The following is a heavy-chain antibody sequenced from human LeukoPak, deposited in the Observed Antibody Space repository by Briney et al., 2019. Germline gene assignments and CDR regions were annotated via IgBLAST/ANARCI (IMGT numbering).Heavy chain of an antibody. D-gene: IGHD6-6*01. Sequence: SETLSLTCAVYGGSFSGYYWSWIRQPPGKGLEWIGEINHSGSTNYNPSLKSRVTISVDTSKNQFSLKLSSVTAADTAVYYCARRKAARPRGYYYYMDVWGKGTTVTVSS. CDR1: GGSFSGYY. CDR3: ARRKAARPRGYYYYMDV. J-gene: IGHJ6*03. V-gene: IGHV4-34*01. CDR2: INHSGST.